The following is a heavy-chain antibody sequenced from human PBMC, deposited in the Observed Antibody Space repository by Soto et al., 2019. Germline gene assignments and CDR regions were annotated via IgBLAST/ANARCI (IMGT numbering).Heavy chain of an antibody. Sequence: SETLSLTCAVSGGSIGSGGYSWSWIRQPPWKGLEWIGYIYHSGSTYYNPSLKSRVTISVDRSNNQFSLKLSSVTAADTAVYYCARVWGSSSPIFDYWGQGTLVTVSS. J-gene: IGHJ4*02. CDR2: IYHSGST. CDR1: GGSIGSGGYS. D-gene: IGHD6-6*01. CDR3: ARVWGSSSPIFDY. V-gene: IGHV4-30-2*01.